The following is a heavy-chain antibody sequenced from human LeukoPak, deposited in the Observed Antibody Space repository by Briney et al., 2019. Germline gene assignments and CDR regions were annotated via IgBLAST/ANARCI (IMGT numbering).Heavy chain of an antibody. CDR3: GRRPAGTRTFDY. D-gene: IGHD1-7*01. J-gene: IGHJ4*02. V-gene: IGHV5-51*01. CDR1: GYSFTTYW. CDR2: IYPADYTT. Sequence: GESLKISCKGSGYSFTTYWIGWVRQVSGIGLEWMWVIYPADYTTIYSPSFECQVPITADKSLTTAYLQWSSLMTSHSAMYYCGRRPAGTRTFDYWGQGALVTVSS.